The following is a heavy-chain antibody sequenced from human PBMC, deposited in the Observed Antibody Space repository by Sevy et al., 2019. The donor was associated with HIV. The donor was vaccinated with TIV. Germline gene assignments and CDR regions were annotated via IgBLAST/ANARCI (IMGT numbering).Heavy chain of an antibody. V-gene: IGHV3-7*01. Sequence: GSLRLSCAASGFTFSSYWMSWVRQAPGKGLEWVANIKQDGSEKYYVASVKGRFTISRDNAKNSLYLQMNSLRAEDTAVYYCAREGNVDMIYYYYGMDVWGQGTTVTVSS. CDR3: AREGNVDMIYYYYGMDV. J-gene: IGHJ6*02. CDR2: IKQDGSEK. D-gene: IGHD5-12*01. CDR1: GFTFSSYW.